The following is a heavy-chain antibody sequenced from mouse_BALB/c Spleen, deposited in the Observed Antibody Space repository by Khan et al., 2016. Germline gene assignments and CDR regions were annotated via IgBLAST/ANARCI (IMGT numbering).Heavy chain of an antibody. Sequence: EVKLEESGGGLVQPGGSMKLSCVASGFTFSNYWMNWVRQSPEKGLEWVAEIRLKSNNYATYYAESVKGRFTISRADSKSSVYLQMNNLRAEDTGIYYCTKAHYSFAYWGQGTLVTVSA. J-gene: IGHJ3*01. CDR1: GFTFSNYW. CDR2: IRLKSNNYAT. D-gene: IGHD1-2*01. CDR3: TKAHYSFAY. V-gene: IGHV6-6*02.